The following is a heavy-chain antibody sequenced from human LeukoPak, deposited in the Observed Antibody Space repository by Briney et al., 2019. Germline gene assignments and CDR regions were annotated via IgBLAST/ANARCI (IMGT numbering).Heavy chain of an antibody. V-gene: IGHV1-46*01. CDR2: INPSGGST. CDR3: ARVGWGPLPWDY. D-gene: IGHD3-16*01. J-gene: IGHJ4*02. CDR1: GYTFTSYY. Sequence: ASVKVSCKASGYTFTSYYMHWVRQAPGQGLEWMGIINPSGGSTSYAQKFQGRVTMTRDTSTSTVYMELSSLRSEDTAAYYCARVGWGPLPWDYWGQGTLVTVSS.